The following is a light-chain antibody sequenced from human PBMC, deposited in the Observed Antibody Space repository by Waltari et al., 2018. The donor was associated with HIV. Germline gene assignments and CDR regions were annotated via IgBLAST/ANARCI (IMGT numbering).Light chain of an antibody. V-gene: IGLV2-14*01. J-gene: IGLJ3*02. Sequence: QPALTQPASVSGSPGQSIIISCSRSTTDLVENYFCWYEQHPGKAPKLLIYDATKRPSGISDRFSGSKSDGTASLTISGLRSEGEAQYFCGSWSSKGTPWVFGGGTKVTVL. CDR2: DAT. CDR3: GSWSSKGTPWV. CDR1: TTDLVENY.